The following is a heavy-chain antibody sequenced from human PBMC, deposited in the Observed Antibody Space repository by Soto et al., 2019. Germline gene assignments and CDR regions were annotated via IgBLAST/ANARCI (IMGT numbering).Heavy chain of an antibody. CDR3: SRQNILTGYYAFDI. J-gene: IGHJ3*02. Sequence: GGSLRLSCAASGFTVSSNYMSWVRQAPGKGLEWVSVIYSGCSTYYADSVKGRFTISRHNSKNTLYLQMSSLRAEDTAVYYCSRQNILTGYYAFDIWGQGTMVTVSS. V-gene: IGHV3-53*04. CDR1: GFTVSSNY. CDR2: IYSGCST. D-gene: IGHD3-9*01.